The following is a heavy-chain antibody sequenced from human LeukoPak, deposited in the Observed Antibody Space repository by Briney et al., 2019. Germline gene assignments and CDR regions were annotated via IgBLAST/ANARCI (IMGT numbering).Heavy chain of an antibody. V-gene: IGHV3-21*01. CDR2: ISSSSSYI. Sequence: GGSLRLSCSASGFTFSSYSMNWVRQAPAKGLEWVSSISSSSSYIYYAVSVKGRFSISRDNAKNSLYLQMNSLRAEDTAVYYCARDTLGSSHWGQGTLVTVSS. CDR1: GFTFSSYS. CDR3: ARDTLGSSH. J-gene: IGHJ4*02. D-gene: IGHD3-16*01.